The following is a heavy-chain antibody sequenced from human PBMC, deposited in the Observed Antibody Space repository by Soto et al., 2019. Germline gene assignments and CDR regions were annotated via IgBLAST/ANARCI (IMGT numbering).Heavy chain of an antibody. D-gene: IGHD1-26*01. CDR2: IRSKRDVGTT. Sequence: GSLRLSCVASGLTFNNAWINWVRQAPGKGLEWVGRIRSKRDVGTTDYAAPVKGRFTISRDASTKMVDLHMSSLKTEDTAMYYCTTYSGAAFEYWGQGALVTVSS. CDR3: TTYSGAAFEY. CDR1: GLTFNNAW. V-gene: IGHV3-15*01. J-gene: IGHJ4*02.